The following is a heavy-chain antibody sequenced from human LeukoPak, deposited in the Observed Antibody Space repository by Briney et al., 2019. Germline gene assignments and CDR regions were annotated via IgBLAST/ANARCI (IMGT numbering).Heavy chain of an antibody. CDR3: ARLPYPSPSYYDSSGYYFNLDY. CDR1: GYTFTSYY. J-gene: IGHJ4*02. D-gene: IGHD3-22*01. V-gene: IGHV1-46*01. CDR2: INPSGGSA. Sequence: ASVKVSCKASGYTFTSYYMRWVRQAPGQGLEWMGIINPSGGSASYAQKFQGRVTMTRDTSTSTVYMELSSLRSEDTAVYYCARLPYPSPSYYDSSGYYFNLDYWGQGTLVTVSS.